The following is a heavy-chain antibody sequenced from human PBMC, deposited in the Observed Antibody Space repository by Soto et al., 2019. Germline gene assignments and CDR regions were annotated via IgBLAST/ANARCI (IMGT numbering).Heavy chain of an antibody. V-gene: IGHV4-30-4*01. CDR3: AREIIPLTTDWYFDL. CDR2: TYDSGST. CDR1: GGSISGGGYY. Sequence: QGQLQESGPGLVKPSETLSLTCTVSGGSISGGGYYWSWIRQPPGKGLEWIGYTYDSGSTYYNPSLKSRIRISIDTSKNQFSLRLTSVTAADTAVYYCAREIIPLTTDWYFDLWGRGTLFTVSS. J-gene: IGHJ2*01. D-gene: IGHD4-17*01.